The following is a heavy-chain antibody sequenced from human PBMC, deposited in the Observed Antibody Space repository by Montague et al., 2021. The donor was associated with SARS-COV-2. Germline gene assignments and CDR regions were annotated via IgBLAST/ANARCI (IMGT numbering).Heavy chain of an antibody. CDR3: AGSPPGIAAAGTVAAFDI. Sequence: SETLSLTCTVSGGSISSSSYYWGWIRQPPGKGLEWIGSIYYSGNTYYNPSLKSRVTISVDTSKNQFSLKLSSVTAADTAVYYCAGSPPGIAAAGTVAAFDIWGQGTMVTVSS. V-gene: IGHV4-39*01. D-gene: IGHD6-13*01. CDR1: GGSISSSSYY. J-gene: IGHJ3*02. CDR2: IYYSGNT.